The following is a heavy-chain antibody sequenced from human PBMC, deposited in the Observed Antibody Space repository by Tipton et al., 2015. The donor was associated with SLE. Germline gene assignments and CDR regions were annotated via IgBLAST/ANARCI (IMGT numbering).Heavy chain of an antibody. J-gene: IGHJ4*02. CDR2: INHSGST. CDR3: ARGISSGWWNY. D-gene: IGHD6-19*01. CDR1: GGSFSGYY. V-gene: IGHV4-34*01. Sequence: LRLSCAVYGGSFSGYYGSWIRQPPGKGLEWIGEINHSGSTNYNPPLKSRVTISVDTSKNQFSLKLSSVTAADTAVYYCARGISSGWWNYWGQGNLVTVSS.